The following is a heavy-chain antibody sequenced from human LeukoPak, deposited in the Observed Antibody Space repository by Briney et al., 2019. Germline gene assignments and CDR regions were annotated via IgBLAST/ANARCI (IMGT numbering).Heavy chain of an antibody. CDR3: ARGYSSSWNYFDY. CDR1: GGSFSGYY. CDR2: INHSGST. D-gene: IGHD6-13*01. J-gene: IGHJ4*02. Sequence: KPSETLSLTCAIYGGSFSGYYWSWIRQPPGKGLEWLGEINHSGSTNYNPSLKSRVMISVDTSKNQFSLKLSSVTAADTAVYYCARGYSSSWNYFDYWGQGTLVTVSS. V-gene: IGHV4-34*01.